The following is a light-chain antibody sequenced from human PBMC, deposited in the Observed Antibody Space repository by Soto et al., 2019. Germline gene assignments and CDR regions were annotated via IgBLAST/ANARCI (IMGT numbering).Light chain of an antibody. CDR2: DIS. V-gene: IGKV3-15*01. CDR3: QEYTDWPIT. J-gene: IGKJ5*01. Sequence: MMTLSRPTLSVTTGERATLSCRASHNVSRNLAWYQHRPGQAPRLLIYDISSRAAGVPAKFSGSAPGTDFTLYIPSLQSDDFAVYLCQEYTDWPIT. CDR1: HNVSRN.